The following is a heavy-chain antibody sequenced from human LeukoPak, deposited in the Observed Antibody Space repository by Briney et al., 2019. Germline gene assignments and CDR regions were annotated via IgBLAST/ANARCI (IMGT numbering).Heavy chain of an antibody. V-gene: IGHV3-20*04. CDR2: INWNGGST. J-gene: IGHJ6*03. Sequence: GGSLRLSCAASGFTFDDYGMSWVRQAPGKGLEWVSGINWNGGSTGYADSVKGRFTISRDNAKNSLYLQMNSLGAEDTALYYCARATIFGVVGYYYYMDVWGKGTTVTVSS. D-gene: IGHD3-3*01. CDR1: GFTFDDYG. CDR3: ARATIFGVVGYYYYMDV.